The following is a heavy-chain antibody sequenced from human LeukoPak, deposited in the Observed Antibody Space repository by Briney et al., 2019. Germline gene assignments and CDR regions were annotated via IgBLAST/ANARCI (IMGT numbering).Heavy chain of an antibody. D-gene: IGHD6-19*01. CDR2: INPSSVTT. Sequence: GASVKVSCKASGYTFTSHDINWVRQATGQGLEWMGWINPSSVTTGSAQKFQGRVTMTWNTSISTAYMELSGLRSEDTAVYYCARVAVAGTGDWFDPWGQGTLVTVSS. CDR3: ARVAVAGTGDWFDP. J-gene: IGHJ5*02. V-gene: IGHV1-8*01. CDR1: GYTFTSHD.